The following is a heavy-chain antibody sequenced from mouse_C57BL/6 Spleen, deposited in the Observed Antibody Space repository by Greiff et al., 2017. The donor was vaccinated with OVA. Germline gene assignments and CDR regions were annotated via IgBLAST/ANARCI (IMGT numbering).Heavy chain of an antibody. J-gene: IGHJ1*03. CDR2: ISDGGSYT. V-gene: IGHV5-4*03. Sequence: EVKLVESGGGLVKPGGSLKLSCAASGFTFSSYAMSWVRQTPEKRLEWVATISDGGSYTYYPDNVKGRFTISRDNAKNNLYLQMSHLKSEDTAMYYCARRVYYVSSYGYFDVWGTGTTVTVSS. D-gene: IGHD1-1*01. CDR1: GFTFSSYA. CDR3: ARRVYYVSSYGYFDV.